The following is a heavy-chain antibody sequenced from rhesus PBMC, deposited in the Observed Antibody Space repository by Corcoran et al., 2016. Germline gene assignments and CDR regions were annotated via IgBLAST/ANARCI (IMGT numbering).Heavy chain of an antibody. D-gene: IGHD3-3*01. CDR1: GGPISDNYY. CDR2: IHGNSATT. Sequence: QVQLQESGPGLVKPSETMSLTCAVSGGPISDNYYWNWIRKPPGRGVEWIRNIHGNSATTNYNSSLKSRVSISKDTSKNQFFLNLGSVTAADTAVYYCTRGISYWGQGVLVTVSS. CDR3: TRGISY. J-gene: IGHJ4*01. V-gene: IGHV4S9*01.